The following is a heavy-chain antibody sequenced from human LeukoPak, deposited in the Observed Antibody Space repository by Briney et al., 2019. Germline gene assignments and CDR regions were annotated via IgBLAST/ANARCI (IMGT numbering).Heavy chain of an antibody. V-gene: IGHV1-18*01. CDR3: ARPRFGELRDSFDI. CDR1: GYILSRYG. CDR2: ISVYKGDT. D-gene: IGHD3-10*01. J-gene: IGHJ3*02. Sequence: ASVKVSRKASGYILSRYGLSWVRQAPGQGLEWMGWISVYKGDTNYAQKFQDRVTMTTDTSTSTVYMELRTLRSDDTAVYYCARPRFGELRDSFDIWGQGTMVTVSS.